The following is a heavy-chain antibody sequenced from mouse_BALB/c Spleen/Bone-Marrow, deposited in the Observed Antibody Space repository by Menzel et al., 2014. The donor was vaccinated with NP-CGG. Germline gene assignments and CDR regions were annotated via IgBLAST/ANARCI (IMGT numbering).Heavy chain of an antibody. CDR2: ISYSGFT. J-gene: IGHJ3*01. CDR3: SRDYRYDTWFSY. V-gene: IGHV3-2*02. CDR1: GYSITSDYA. D-gene: IGHD2-14*01. Sequence: VQLKESGPGLVKPSQSLSLTCTVTGYSITSDYAWNWIRQFPGNKLEWMGYISYSGFTSYNPSLKSRISITRDTSKNQFFLQLNSVTTEDTATYYCSRDYRYDTWFSYWGQGTLGTVSA.